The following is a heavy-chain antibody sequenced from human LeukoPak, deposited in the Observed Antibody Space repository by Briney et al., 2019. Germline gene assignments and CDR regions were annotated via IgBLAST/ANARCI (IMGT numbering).Heavy chain of an antibody. CDR1: GFTFSSYA. D-gene: IGHD3-9*01. V-gene: IGHV3-30*04. Sequence: PGGSLRLSCAASGFTFSSYAMHWVRQAPGKGLEWVAVISYDGSNKYYADSVKGRFTISRDNAKNSLYLQMNSLRAEDTAVYYCARGPCDILTGYPPLDAFDIWGQGTMVTVSS. CDR3: ARGPCDILTGYPPLDAFDI. CDR2: ISYDGSNK. J-gene: IGHJ3*02.